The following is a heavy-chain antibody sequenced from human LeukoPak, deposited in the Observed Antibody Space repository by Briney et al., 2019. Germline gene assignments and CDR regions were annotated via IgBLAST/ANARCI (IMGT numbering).Heavy chain of an antibody. Sequence: GESLKISCKGSGYSFTTYWIAWVRQMPGKGLEWMGIIYPGDSDTRYSPSFEGQVTISVDKSINTAYLQWSSLKASDTAMYYCARRGSYYEFDSWGQGTLVTVSS. J-gene: IGHJ4*02. CDR1: GYSFTTYW. CDR3: ARRGSYYEFDS. D-gene: IGHD1-26*01. CDR2: IYPGDSDT. V-gene: IGHV5-51*01.